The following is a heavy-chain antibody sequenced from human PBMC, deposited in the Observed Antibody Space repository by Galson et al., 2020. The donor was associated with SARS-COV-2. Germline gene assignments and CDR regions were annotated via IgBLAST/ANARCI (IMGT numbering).Heavy chain of an antibody. CDR3: ARYAFGGVIDH. D-gene: IGHD3-16*01. Sequence: GGSLRLSCAASGFTFSSYTMNWVRQAPGKGLEWVSSISSRSNYIYYADSLKGRFTISRDNAKNSLYLQMNSLRAEDTAVYYCARYAFGGVIDHWGQGALVTVSS. CDR1: GFTFSSYT. J-gene: IGHJ5*02. V-gene: IGHV3-21*01. CDR2: ISSRSNYI.